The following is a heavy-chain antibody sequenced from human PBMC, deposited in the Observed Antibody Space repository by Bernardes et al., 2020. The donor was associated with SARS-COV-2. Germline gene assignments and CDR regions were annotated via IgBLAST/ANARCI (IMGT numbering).Heavy chain of an antibody. D-gene: IGHD3-9*01. V-gene: IGHV4-4*07. CDR1: GGSISSYS. J-gene: IGHJ1*01. CDR3: ARQYILTGYEYFQY. Sequence: SETLSLTCTVSGGSISSYSWHWIRQPAGKGLEWIGLIYPTGSANYNPSLMSRVSMSVDTSKNQFSLKLSSVTAADTALYFCARQYILTGYEYFQYWGQGALVTVSS. CDR2: IYPTGSA.